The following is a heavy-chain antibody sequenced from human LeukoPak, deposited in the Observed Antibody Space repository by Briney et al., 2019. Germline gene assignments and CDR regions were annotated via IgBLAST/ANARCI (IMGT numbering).Heavy chain of an antibody. J-gene: IGHJ4*02. D-gene: IGHD6-13*01. Sequence: ASVKASCKASGHTFTGYYMHWVRQAPGQGLEWRGWINPNSGGTNYAQKFQGRVTMTRDTSVSIAYMEFNWIGSEHRPGYCCARALAAAATLWGQGTLVTVCS. CDR3: ARALAAAATL. CDR1: GHTFTGYY. CDR2: INPNSGGT. V-gene: IGHV1-2*02.